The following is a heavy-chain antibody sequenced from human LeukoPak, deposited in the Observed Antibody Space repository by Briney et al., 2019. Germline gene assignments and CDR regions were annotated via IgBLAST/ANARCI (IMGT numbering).Heavy chain of an antibody. CDR1: GGSISSSSYY. Sequence: SETLSLTCTVSGGSISSSSYYWGWIRQPPGKGVEWSGSIYYSGSTYYNPSLKSRVTISVDTSKNQFSLKLSSVTAADTAVNYSARQKQQLVGIDYWGQGTLVTVSS. V-gene: IGHV4-39*01. D-gene: IGHD6-13*01. CDR2: IYYSGST. J-gene: IGHJ4*02. CDR3: ARQKQQLVGIDY.